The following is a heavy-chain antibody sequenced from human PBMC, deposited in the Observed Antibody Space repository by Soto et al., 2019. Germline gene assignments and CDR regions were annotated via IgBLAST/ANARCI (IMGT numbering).Heavy chain of an antibody. CDR1: GYTFTNFY. J-gene: IGHJ6*02. CDR3: ARGEGSEYNWVHYYYGMDV. Sequence: QVQLVQSGAEVKKPGASVKVSCKASGYTFTNFYLHWVRQAPGQGLEWVGIINPTGGDTSYAQKFQGRVTMTRDTSTSTVYMELSSLRSEDTAVYYCARGEGSEYNWVHYYYGMDVWGQGTTVTVSS. V-gene: IGHV1-46*01. CDR2: INPTGGDT. D-gene: IGHD1-1*01.